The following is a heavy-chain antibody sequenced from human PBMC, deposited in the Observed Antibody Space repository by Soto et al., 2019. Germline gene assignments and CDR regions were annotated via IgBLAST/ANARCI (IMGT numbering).Heavy chain of an antibody. J-gene: IGHJ4*02. CDR1: GFTFSSYA. CDR2: ISGSGGST. V-gene: IGHV3-23*01. CDR3: ANTMKLEWGSPTQFDY. Sequence: GGSLRLSCAASGFTFSSYAMSWVRQAPGKGLEWVSAISGSGGSTYYADSVKGRFTISRDNSKNTLYLQMNSLRAEDTAVYYCANTMKLEWGSPTQFDYWGQGTLVTVSS. D-gene: IGHD1-1*01.